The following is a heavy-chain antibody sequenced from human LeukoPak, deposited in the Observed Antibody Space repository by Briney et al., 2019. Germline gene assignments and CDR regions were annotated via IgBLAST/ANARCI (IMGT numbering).Heavy chain of an antibody. Sequence: GGSLRLSYAASGFTFNRYEMNWVRQAPGKGLEWVSYISGSGSTIYYADSVKGRFTISRDNAKNSLYLQMNSLRAEDTAVYYCARGDGGYYYGMDVWGRGTTVTVSS. D-gene: IGHD5-24*01. J-gene: IGHJ6*02. CDR1: GFTFNRYE. CDR2: ISGSGSTI. V-gene: IGHV3-48*03. CDR3: ARGDGGYYYGMDV.